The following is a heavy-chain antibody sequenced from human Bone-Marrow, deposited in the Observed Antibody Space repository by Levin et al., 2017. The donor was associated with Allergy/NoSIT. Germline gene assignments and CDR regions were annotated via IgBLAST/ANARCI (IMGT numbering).Heavy chain of an antibody. CDR1: GGPFSRHTIYG. Sequence: ASVKVSCKASGGPFSRHTIYGVTWVRQAPGHGLEWMGGIIPIFGSAKYAQKFQGRLTITADESTSTVYMELSSLRPEDTAVYYCAREVLSIAGTGTTYGDSLNWFDPWGQGTRVTVSS. CDR2: IIPIFGSA. J-gene: IGHJ5*02. V-gene: IGHV1-69*13. D-gene: IGHD6-13*01. CDR3: AREVLSIAGTGTTYGDSLNWFDP.